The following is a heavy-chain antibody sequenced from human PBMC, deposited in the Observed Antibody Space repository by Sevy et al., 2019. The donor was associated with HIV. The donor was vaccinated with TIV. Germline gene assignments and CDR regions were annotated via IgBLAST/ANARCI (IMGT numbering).Heavy chain of an antibody. J-gene: IGHJ4*02. CDR1: GFSFRNYA. Sequence: GGSLRLSCAASGFSFRNYAMHWVRQAPGKGLEWVTVISYDASKKYYAYSVRGRFTISRDNSKSTLYLQMNSLRIEDTAMYFCARNGDSDYAEDFDYWGQGTLVTVSS. CDR3: ARNGDSDYAEDFDY. V-gene: IGHV3-30-3*01. CDR2: ISYDASKK. D-gene: IGHD5-12*01.